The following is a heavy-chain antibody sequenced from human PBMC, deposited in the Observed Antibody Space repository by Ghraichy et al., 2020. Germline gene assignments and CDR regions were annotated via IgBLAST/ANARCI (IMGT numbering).Heavy chain of an antibody. D-gene: IGHD4-17*01. J-gene: IGHJ3*02. CDR2: IYYSGST. Sequence: SQTLSLTCTVSGGSISSGGYYWSWIRQHPGKGLEWIGYIYYSGSTYYNPSLKSRVTISVDTSKNQFSLKLSSVTAADTAVYYCARGYNTVTTVAFDIWGQGTMVTVSS. CDR1: GGSISSGGYY. V-gene: IGHV4-31*03. CDR3: ARGYNTVTTVAFDI.